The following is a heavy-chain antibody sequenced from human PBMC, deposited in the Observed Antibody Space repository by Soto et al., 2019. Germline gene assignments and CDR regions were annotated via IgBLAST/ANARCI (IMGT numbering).Heavy chain of an antibody. Sequence: GGSLRLSCAASGFTFSSYGMHWVRQAPGKGLEWVAVISYDGSNKYYADSVKGRFTISRDNSKNTLYLQMNSLRAEDTAVYYCAKDRLLDYWGQGTLVTVSS. J-gene: IGHJ4*02. CDR2: ISYDGSNK. V-gene: IGHV3-30*18. CDR1: GFTFSSYG. D-gene: IGHD5-18*01. CDR3: AKDRLLDY.